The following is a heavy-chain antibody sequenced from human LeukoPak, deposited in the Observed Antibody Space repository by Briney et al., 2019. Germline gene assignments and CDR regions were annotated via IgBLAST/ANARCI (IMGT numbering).Heavy chain of an antibody. V-gene: IGHV1-18*01. D-gene: IGHD6-19*01. CDR2: ISAYNGNT. CDR3: ARIRSWQWLVLDFDY. CDR1: GYTFTSYG. Sequence: ASVKVSCKASGYTFTSYGISWVRQAPGQGLEWMGWISAYNGNTNYAQKLQGRVTMTTDTSTSTDYMELRSLRSDDTAVYYCARIRSWQWLVLDFDYWGQGTLVTVSS. J-gene: IGHJ4*02.